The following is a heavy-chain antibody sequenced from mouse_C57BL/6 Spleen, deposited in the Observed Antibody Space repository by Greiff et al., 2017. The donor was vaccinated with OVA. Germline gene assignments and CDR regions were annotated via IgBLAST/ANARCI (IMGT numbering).Heavy chain of an antibody. J-gene: IGHJ2*01. Sequence: VQLQQSGAELVRPGASVTLSCKASGYTFTDYEMHWVKQTPVHGLEWIGAIDPETGGTAYNQKFKGKAILTADKSSSTAYMELRSLTSEDSAVYYCTRSGYSKSYYFDYWGQGTTLTVSS. V-gene: IGHV1-15*01. D-gene: IGHD2-5*01. CDR1: GYTFTDYE. CDR2: IDPETGGT. CDR3: TRSGYSKSYYFDY.